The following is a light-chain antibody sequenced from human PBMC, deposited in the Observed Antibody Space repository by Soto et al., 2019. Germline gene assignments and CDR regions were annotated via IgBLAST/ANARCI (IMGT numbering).Light chain of an antibody. CDR3: SSYTSSSTWV. V-gene: IGLV2-14*03. J-gene: IGLJ3*02. CDR1: SSDIGGYNY. Sequence: QSALTQPASVSGSPGQSITISCTGTSSDIGGYNYVSWFQQHPGKAPKLMIYGVSNRPSGVSNRFSGSKSGNTASLTISGLQTEDEADYYCSSYTSSSTWVFGGGTKVTVL. CDR2: GVS.